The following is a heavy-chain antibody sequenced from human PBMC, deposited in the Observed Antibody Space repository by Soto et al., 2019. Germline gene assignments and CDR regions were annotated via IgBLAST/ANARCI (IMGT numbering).Heavy chain of an antibody. CDR1: GFTFSSYA. V-gene: IGHV3-23*01. CDR3: AKDTRILGYCSGGSCPYYFDY. J-gene: IGHJ4*02. Sequence: EVQLLESGGGLVQPGGSLRLSCAASGFTFSSYAMSWVRQAPGKGLEWVSAISGSGGSTYYADSVKGRFTISRDNSKNTLYLQMNSLRAEDTAVYYCAKDTRILGYCSGGSCPYYFDYWGQGTLVTVSS. CDR2: ISGSGGST. D-gene: IGHD2-15*01.